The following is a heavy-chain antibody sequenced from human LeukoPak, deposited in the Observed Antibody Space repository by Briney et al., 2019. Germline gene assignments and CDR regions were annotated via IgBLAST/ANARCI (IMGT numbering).Heavy chain of an antibody. D-gene: IGHD2-2*01. V-gene: IGHV7-4-1*02. CDR1: GYTFTSYA. CDR3: ARGGGVVVPAARNV. J-gene: IGHJ6*02. CDR2: INTNTGNP. Sequence: ASVKVSCTASGYTFTSYAMNWVRQAPGQGLEWMGWINTNTGNPTYAQGFTGRFVFSLDTSVSTAYLQISSLKAEDTAVYYCARGGGVVVPAARNVWGQGTTVTVPS.